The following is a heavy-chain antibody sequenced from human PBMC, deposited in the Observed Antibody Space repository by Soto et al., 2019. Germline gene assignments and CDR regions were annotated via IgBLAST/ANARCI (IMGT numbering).Heavy chain of an antibody. CDR2: IWFDGSTK. V-gene: IGHV3-33*01. J-gene: IGHJ4*02. CDR3: ARDTGYSVHFDY. Sequence: VQLVESGGGVVQPGRSLRLSCAASGFTVSSYGMHWVRQAPGKGLEWVATIWFDGSTKYYADSVKGRFTISRDISKNTLYLQMNSLRAEDTAVYYCARDTGYSVHFDYWGQGTLVTVSS. D-gene: IGHD4-4*01. CDR1: GFTVSSYG.